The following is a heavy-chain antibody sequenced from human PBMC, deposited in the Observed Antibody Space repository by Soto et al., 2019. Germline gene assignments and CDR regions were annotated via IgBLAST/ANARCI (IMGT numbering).Heavy chain of an antibody. CDR1: GFTFSSYA. Sequence: PGGSLRLSCAASGFTFSSYAMSWGRQAPGKGLEWVSAISGSGGSTYYADSVKGRFTISRDNSKNTLYLQMNSLRAEDTAVYYCAKDTRNYYDSGGYFDYWGQGTLVTVSS. CDR3: AKDTRNYYDSGGYFDY. V-gene: IGHV3-23*01. J-gene: IGHJ4*02. CDR2: ISGSGGST. D-gene: IGHD3-22*01.